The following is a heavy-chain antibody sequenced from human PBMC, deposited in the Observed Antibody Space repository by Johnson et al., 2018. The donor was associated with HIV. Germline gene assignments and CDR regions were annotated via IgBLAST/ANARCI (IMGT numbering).Heavy chain of an antibody. CDR1: GFTFNDYG. J-gene: IGHJ3*02. CDR3: ARDLVEYSSSSYAFDI. D-gene: IGHD6-6*01. Sequence: VQLVESGGGVVRPGGSLRLSCAASGFTFNDYGMNWVRQAPGKGLEWVSGINWNGGSTGYADSVKGRFTISRDNSKNTLYLQMNSLRAEDTAVYYCARDLVEYSSSSYAFDIWGQGTMVTVSS. CDR2: INWNGGST. V-gene: IGHV3-20*04.